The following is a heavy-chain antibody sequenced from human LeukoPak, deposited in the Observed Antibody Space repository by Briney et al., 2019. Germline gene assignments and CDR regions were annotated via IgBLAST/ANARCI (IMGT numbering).Heavy chain of an antibody. D-gene: IGHD3-22*01. CDR1: GYTFTSYY. CDR2: ISAYNGNT. J-gene: IGHJ4*02. Sequence: ASVKVSCKASGYTFTSYYMHWVRQAPGQGLEWMGWISAYNGNTNYAQKLQGRVTMTTDTSTSTAYMELRSLRSDDTAVYYCARGSRYDSSGYADDYWGQGTLVTVSS. V-gene: IGHV1-18*04. CDR3: ARGSRYDSSGYADDY.